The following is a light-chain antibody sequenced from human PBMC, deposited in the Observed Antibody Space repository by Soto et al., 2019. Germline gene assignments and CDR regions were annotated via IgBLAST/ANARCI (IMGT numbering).Light chain of an antibody. CDR1: QGISNS. CDR3: QKYNSAPPT. J-gene: IGKJ1*01. CDR2: AAS. Sequence: DIQMTQSPSSLSASVGDRVTITCRANQGISNSLAWYQQKPGKVPKLLTYAASTLQSGVPSRFSGSGSGTDFTLTISSLQPEDVATYYCQKYNSAPPTFGQGTKVDIK. V-gene: IGKV1-27*01.